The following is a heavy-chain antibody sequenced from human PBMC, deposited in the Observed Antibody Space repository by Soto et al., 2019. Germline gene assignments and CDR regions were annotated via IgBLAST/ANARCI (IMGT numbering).Heavy chain of an antibody. CDR1: GYTFSNAW. CDR3: PTSDWDLARFDY. J-gene: IGHJ4*02. V-gene: IGHV3-15*07. D-gene: IGHD2-21*01. CDR2: IKSKIDGETT. Sequence: EVQVVESGGGLVKPGGSLRLSCAVSGYTFSNAWMNWVRQAPGKGLEWVGRIKSKIDGETTDYAPPVKGRFAISRDDSKTTLFLEMNSLRAEDTAVYYCPTSDWDLARFDYWGQGTLVIVSA.